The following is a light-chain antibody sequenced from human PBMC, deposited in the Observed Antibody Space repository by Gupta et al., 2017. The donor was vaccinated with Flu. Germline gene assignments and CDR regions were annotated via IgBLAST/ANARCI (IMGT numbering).Light chain of an antibody. Sequence: GKTARVTCGGNSIGNNAVHWYQQKPGPAPVLGVLSDSARPSGIPARFSCSNSGKTDTPTLSRVEAGDEADDDCQVWDSTSELGVFGGGTKLTVL. V-gene: IGLV3-21*03. CDR2: SDS. CDR3: QVWDSTSELGV. CDR1: SIGNNA. J-gene: IGLJ3*02.